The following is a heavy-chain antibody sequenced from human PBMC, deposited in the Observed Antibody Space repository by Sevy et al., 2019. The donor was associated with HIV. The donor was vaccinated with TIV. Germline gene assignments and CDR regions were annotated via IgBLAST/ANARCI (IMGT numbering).Heavy chain of an antibody. CDR3: ARDCYDFWSGYLDYYYYYGMDV. Sequence: GGSLRLSCAASGFTFSSYWMSWVRQAPGKGLEWVANIKQDGSEKYYVDSVKGRFTISRDNAKNSLYLQMNSLRAEDTAVYYWARDCYDFWSGYLDYYYYYGMDVWGQGTTVTVSS. V-gene: IGHV3-7*03. CDR2: IKQDGSEK. J-gene: IGHJ6*02. CDR1: GFTFSSYW. D-gene: IGHD3-3*01.